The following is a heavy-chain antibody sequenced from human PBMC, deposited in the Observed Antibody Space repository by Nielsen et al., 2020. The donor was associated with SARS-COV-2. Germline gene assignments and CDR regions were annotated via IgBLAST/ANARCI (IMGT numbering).Heavy chain of an antibody. V-gene: IGHV1-18*01. CDR2: ISAYNGNT. J-gene: IGHJ6*02. D-gene: IGHD2-2*01. Sequence: WVRQAPGQGLEWMGWISAYNGNTNYAQKLQGRVTMTTDTSTSTAYMELRSLRSDDTAVYYCARELAVVVVPAAMDIYYYYGMDVWGQGTTVTVSS. CDR3: ARELAVVVVPAAMDIYYYYGMDV.